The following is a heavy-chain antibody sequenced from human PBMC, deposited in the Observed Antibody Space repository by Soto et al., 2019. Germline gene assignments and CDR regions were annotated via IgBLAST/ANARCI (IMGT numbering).Heavy chain of an antibody. CDR2: IIPIFGTA. V-gene: IGHV1-69*01. J-gene: IGHJ6*02. Sequence: QVQLVQSGAEVKKPGSSVKVSCKASGGTFSSYAISWVRQAPGQGLEWMGGIIPIFGTAHYAQKFQGRVTITADESTSTAYMELSSLRSEDTAVYYCARASSRTILGVVKGPYYYGMDVWGQGTTVTVSS. CDR1: GGTFSSYA. CDR3: ARASSRTILGVVKGPYYYGMDV. D-gene: IGHD3-3*01.